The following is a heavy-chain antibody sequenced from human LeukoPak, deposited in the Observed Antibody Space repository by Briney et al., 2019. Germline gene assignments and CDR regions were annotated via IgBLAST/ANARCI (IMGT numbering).Heavy chain of an antibody. J-gene: IGHJ4*02. Sequence: GESLKISCKGSGYSFNSYWIGWVRQMPGKGLEWMGIIYPGDSDTRYSPSFQGQVSFSADKSISTAYLQWSSLQASDTAMYYCARHRSDTAMTYYFDYWGQGTPVTVSS. CDR2: IYPGDSDT. CDR1: GYSFNSYW. D-gene: IGHD5-18*01. CDR3: ARHRSDTAMTYYFDY. V-gene: IGHV5-51*01.